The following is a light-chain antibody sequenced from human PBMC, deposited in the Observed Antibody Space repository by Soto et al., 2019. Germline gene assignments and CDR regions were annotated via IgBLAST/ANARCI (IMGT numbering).Light chain of an antibody. CDR1: QSLVHSDGRTY. Sequence: DIVLTQTPLSSPVTLGQPASISCRSSQSLVHSDGRTYLNWLHQRPGQPPRLLISRVSNRFSGVQDRFSGSGAGRDFTLRISRVEAEDVGVYSCMQATHYRPYTFGQGIKLEI. V-gene: IGKV2-24*01. CDR2: RVS. CDR3: MQATHYRPYT. J-gene: IGKJ2*01.